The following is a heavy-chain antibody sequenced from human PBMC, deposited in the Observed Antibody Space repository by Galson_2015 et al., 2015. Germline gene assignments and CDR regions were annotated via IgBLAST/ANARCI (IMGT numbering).Heavy chain of an antibody. CDR1: GFTFDDYP. J-gene: IGHJ6*03. Sequence: SLRLSCAASGFTFDDYPMHWVRQAPGKGLEWVSAITWNSANIGYADSVKGRFTVSRDNAKNSLYLQMNSLRDEDTALYYCARPTVLRGGSFYYYYMDVWGKGTTVTVSS. CDR2: ITWNSANI. CDR3: ARPTVLRGGSFYYYYMDV. D-gene: IGHD3-16*01. V-gene: IGHV3-9*01.